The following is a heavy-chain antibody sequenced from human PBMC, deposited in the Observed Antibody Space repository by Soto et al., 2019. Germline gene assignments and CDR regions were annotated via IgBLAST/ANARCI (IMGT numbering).Heavy chain of an antibody. CDR2: IYQSGVT. CDR3: AGMPYTSGLRFDP. J-gene: IGHJ5*02. V-gene: IGHV4-30-2*01. D-gene: IGHD6-19*01. Sequence: TLSLTCNISVDSDSISTYSWSWILQPPGKALQWIGFIYQSGVTSYNPSLASRVSISLDRSNNQCSLKLKSVTAADTAVYFCAGMPYTSGLRFDPWGPGTLVTVSS. CDR1: VDSDSISTYS.